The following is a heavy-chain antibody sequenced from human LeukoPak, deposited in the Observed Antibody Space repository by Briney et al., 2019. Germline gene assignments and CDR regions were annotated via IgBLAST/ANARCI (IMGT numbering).Heavy chain of an antibody. Sequence: ASVKVSCKAFGGTFSSYAISWVRQAPGQGLEWMGRIIPILGIANYAQKFQGRVTITAGKSTSTAYMELSSLRSEDTAVYYCARDVDMITFGGVIVTDYWGQGTLVTVSS. CDR2: IIPILGIA. D-gene: IGHD3-16*02. V-gene: IGHV1-69*04. CDR1: GGTFSSYA. J-gene: IGHJ4*02. CDR3: ARDVDMITFGGVIVTDY.